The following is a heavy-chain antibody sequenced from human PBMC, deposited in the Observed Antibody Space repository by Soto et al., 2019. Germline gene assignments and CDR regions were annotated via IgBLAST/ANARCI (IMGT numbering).Heavy chain of an antibody. D-gene: IGHD5-12*01. CDR3: ARGRDVTGYSGYDPGYFDY. CDR1: GGSISSGDYY. Sequence: QVQLQESGPGLVKPSQTLSLTCTVSGGSISSGDYYWSWIRQPPGKGLEWIGYIYYIGSTYYNPSPKSRVNISVDTSTNQFSLKLSSVTAADTAVYYCARGRDVTGYSGYDPGYFDYWGQGTLVTVSS. V-gene: IGHV4-30-4*01. J-gene: IGHJ4*02. CDR2: IYYIGST.